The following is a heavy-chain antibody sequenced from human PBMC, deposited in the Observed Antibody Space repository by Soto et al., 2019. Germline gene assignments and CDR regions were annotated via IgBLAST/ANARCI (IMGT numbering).Heavy chain of an antibody. CDR3: ARIHPTYDFWSGPGASGDAFDI. CDR1: GFTFSSYA. D-gene: IGHD3-3*01. J-gene: IGHJ3*02. V-gene: IGHV3-30-3*01. Sequence: HPGGSLRLSCAASGFTFSSYAMHWVRQAPGKGLEWVAVISYDGSNKYYADSVKGRFTISRDNSKNTLYLQMNSLRAEDTAVYYCARIHPTYDFWSGPGASGDAFDIWGQGTMVTVSS. CDR2: ISYDGSNK.